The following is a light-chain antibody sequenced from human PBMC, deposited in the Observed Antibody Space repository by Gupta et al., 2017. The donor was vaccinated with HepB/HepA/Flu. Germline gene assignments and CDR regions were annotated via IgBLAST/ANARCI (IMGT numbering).Light chain of an antibody. J-gene: IGLJ3*02. Sequence: QSALTQPASMSGSRGQSITISCTGTSSDITDYNYVSWYQQRPGQAPKLTIYDVTNRPSGVSNRFSASKSGNTASLTISGLQAEDEADYYCTSYTTKNKFLFGGGTNRALFGGGTKLTVL. CDR3: TSYTTKNKFLFGGGTNRAL. V-gene: IGLV2-14*03. CDR1: SSDITDYNY. CDR2: DVT.